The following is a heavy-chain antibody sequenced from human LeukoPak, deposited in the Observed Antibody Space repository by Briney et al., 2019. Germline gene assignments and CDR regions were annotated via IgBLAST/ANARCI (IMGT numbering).Heavy chain of an antibody. Sequence: ASVKVSCKACVYTFTNYYMLWVGPAPGQGLEWMGMIDPSGGSTSYSQKFQGRVTMTRDTSTSTAYMELSSLRSEDTAVYYCARDKTTTGPSDYWGQGTLVTVSS. V-gene: IGHV1-46*01. CDR2: IDPSGGST. J-gene: IGHJ4*02. D-gene: IGHD1-1*01. CDR1: VYTFTNYY. CDR3: ARDKTTTGPSDY.